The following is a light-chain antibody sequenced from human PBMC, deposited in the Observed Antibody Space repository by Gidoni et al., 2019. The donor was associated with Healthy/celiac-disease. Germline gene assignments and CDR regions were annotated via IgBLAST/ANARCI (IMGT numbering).Light chain of an antibody. CDR1: QSVSSSY. CDR3: QQYGSSPYT. J-gene: IGKJ2*01. CDR2: GAS. Sequence: DIVLTPSPGTLSLSPGERATLSCRASQSVSSSYLAWYQQKPGQAPRLLIYGASSRATGIPDRFSGSGAGTDFTLTISRLEPEDFAVYYCQQYGSSPYTFXXXTKLEIK. V-gene: IGKV3-20*01.